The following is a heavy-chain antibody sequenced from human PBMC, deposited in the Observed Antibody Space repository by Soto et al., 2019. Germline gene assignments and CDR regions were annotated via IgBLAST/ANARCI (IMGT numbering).Heavy chain of an antibody. CDR1: GGTLSRYA. CDR2: IIPIIGTA. V-gene: IGHV1-69*13. Sequence: GAPVEVSCQGSGGTLSRYAISWVPQAPGQGAEWRGGIIPIIGTANYAQKFQGRVTITADESTSTAYMELSSLRSEDTAVYYCARDLGGGSYYVDYYYGMDVWGQGTTVTVSS. J-gene: IGHJ6*02. D-gene: IGHD1-26*01. CDR3: ARDLGGGSYYVDYYYGMDV.